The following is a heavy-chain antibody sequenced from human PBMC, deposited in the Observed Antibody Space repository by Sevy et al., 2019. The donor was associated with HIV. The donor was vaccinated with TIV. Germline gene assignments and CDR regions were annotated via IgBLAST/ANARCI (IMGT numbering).Heavy chain of an antibody. D-gene: IGHD5-12*01. J-gene: IGHJ6*02. Sequence: GESLKISCSASGFTFSSYNMNWVRQAPGKGLEWLLYIDSSSFNIYYADSVKGRFTVSRDNAKNSLYVQMNSLRGEDTAIYYCAREGGYTDQGMDVWGQRTTVTVSS. CDR1: GFTFSSYN. V-gene: IGHV3-48*01. CDR3: AREGGYTDQGMDV. CDR2: IDSSSFNI.